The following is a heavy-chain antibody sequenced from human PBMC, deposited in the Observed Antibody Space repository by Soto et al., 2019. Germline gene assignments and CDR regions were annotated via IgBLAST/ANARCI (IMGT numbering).Heavy chain of an antibody. D-gene: IGHD4-4*01. CDR1: GYTFSPHG. V-gene: IGHV1-18*01. Sequence: QIQLVQSGAEVKRPGASVKVSCKASGYTFSPHGTTWVRQAPGRGLEWMGWISASNGNSKYAQKFQGRVTMTTDTSTATAYMELRSLRFDDTAVYYCAKGVYDYTFWGQGTLVTVSS. CDR2: ISASNGNS. CDR3: AKGVYDYTF. J-gene: IGHJ4*02.